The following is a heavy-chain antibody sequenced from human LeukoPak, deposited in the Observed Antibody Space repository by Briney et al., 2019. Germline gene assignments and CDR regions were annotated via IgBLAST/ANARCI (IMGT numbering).Heavy chain of an antibody. D-gene: IGHD3-3*01. V-gene: IGHV4-59*01. Sequence: PSETLSLTCTVSGGSISSCYWSWIRQPPGKGLEWIGYIYYSGSTNYNPSLKSRVTISVDTSNNQFSLKLSSVTAADTAVYYCARDLERDYYYYMDVWGKGTTVTVSS. CDR2: IYYSGST. CDR1: GGSISSCY. J-gene: IGHJ6*03. CDR3: ARDLERDYYYYMDV.